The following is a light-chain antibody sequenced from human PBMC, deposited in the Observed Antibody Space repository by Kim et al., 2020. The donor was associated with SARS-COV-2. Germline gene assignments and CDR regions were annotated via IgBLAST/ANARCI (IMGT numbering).Light chain of an antibody. V-gene: IGLV3-1*01. Sequence: SVAPGWSASGACCGQDWGEKDVWWFQQRPGQPPVLVIYKDNKRPSGISERFSGSNSGNTATLTISGTQALDETDYHCQAWDSSFAVFGGGTQLTVL. CDR2: KDN. CDR1: DWGEKD. J-gene: IGLJ2*01. CDR3: QAWDSSFAV.